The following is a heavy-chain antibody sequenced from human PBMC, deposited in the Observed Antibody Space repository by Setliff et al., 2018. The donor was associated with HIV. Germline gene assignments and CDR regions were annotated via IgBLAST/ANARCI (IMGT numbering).Heavy chain of an antibody. CDR3: ARSPQVTIFGIEIKPPGGPDL. Sequence: PGESLKISCRASAFTFSDYWMTWVRQAPGRGLEWVANIKDDGSEKNYLDSVKDRFTIFRDNARNSLYLQMTSLRAEDTGVYYCARSPQVTIFGIEIKPPGGPDLWGQGTTVTVSS. CDR2: IKDDGSEK. D-gene: IGHD3-3*01. J-gene: IGHJ6*02. V-gene: IGHV3-7*01. CDR1: AFTFSDYW.